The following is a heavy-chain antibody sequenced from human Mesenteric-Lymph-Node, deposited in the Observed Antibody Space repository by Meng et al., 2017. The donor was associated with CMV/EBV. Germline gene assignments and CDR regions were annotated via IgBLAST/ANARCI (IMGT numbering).Heavy chain of an antibody. J-gene: IGHJ6*02. CDR3: ARGGWRSSTSYGMDV. D-gene: IGHD2-2*01. Sequence: GESLKISCKGSGYTFTSYWIGWVRQMPGKGLEWMGIIYPGDSDTRYSPSFQGQVTISADKSINTAYLQWSSLKASDTAMYYCARGGWRSSTSYGMDVWGQGTTVTVSS. V-gene: IGHV5-51*01. CDR1: GYTFTSYW. CDR2: IYPGDSDT.